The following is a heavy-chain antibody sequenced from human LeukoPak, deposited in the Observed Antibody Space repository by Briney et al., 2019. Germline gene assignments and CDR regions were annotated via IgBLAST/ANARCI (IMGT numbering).Heavy chain of an antibody. CDR3: ARSHPSWSYDSGSFFNY. J-gene: IGHJ4*02. CDR1: GGSISSYY. D-gene: IGHD3-10*01. V-gene: IGHV4-4*07. CDR2: IYTSGST. Sequence: SETLSLTCTVSGGSISSYYWSWIRQPAGKGLEWIGRIYTSGSTNYNPSLKSRVAISVDTSKNQFSLRLSSVTAADTAVYFCARSHPSWSYDSGSFFNYWGQGTLVTVSS.